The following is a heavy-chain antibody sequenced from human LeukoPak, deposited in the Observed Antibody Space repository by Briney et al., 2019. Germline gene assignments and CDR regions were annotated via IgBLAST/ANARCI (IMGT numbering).Heavy chain of an antibody. J-gene: IGHJ4*02. CDR1: GFTFDDYA. CDR3: AKDESWAVAGKDFDY. V-gene: IGHV3-9*01. Sequence: GGSLRLSCAASGFTFDDYAMHWVRQAPGKGLEWVSGISWNSGSIGYADSVKGRFTISRDNAKNSLYLQMNSLRAEDTALYYCAKDESWAVAGKDFDYWGQGTLVTVSS. CDR2: ISWNSGSI. D-gene: IGHD6-19*01.